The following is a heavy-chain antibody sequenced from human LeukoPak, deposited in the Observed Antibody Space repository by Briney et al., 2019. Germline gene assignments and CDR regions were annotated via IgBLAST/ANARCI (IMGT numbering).Heavy chain of an antibody. Sequence: GGSLRLSCAASGFTFKNYGMHWVRQAPGKGLEWVAVISYDGSIKYYADSVKGRFTISRDNSKNTLYLQMDTLRAEDSAVYYCAKVYFDILTGYYRGPNFDYWGQGALVTVSS. CDR1: GFTFKNYG. J-gene: IGHJ4*02. V-gene: IGHV3-30*18. D-gene: IGHD3-9*01. CDR3: AKVYFDILTGYYRGPNFDY. CDR2: ISYDGSIK.